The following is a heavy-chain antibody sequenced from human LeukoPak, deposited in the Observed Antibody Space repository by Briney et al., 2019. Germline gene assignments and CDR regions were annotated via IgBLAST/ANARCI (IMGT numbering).Heavy chain of an antibody. CDR2: ISHDGSNP. CDR1: GFTFSSYG. Sequence: GGSLRLSCAASGFTFSSYGMHWVRQAPGKGLEWVAVISHDGSNPYYADSVKGRFTISRDNSKNTLYLQMSGLRAEDTATYYCAKTHYYDSSGVPGDYWGQGTLVTVSS. J-gene: IGHJ4*02. V-gene: IGHV3-30*18. D-gene: IGHD3-22*01. CDR3: AKTHYYDSSGVPGDY.